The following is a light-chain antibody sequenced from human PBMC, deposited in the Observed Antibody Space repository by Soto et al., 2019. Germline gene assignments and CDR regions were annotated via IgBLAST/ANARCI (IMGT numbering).Light chain of an antibody. CDR3: TSYTTSSARVV. CDR1: SSDVGGYNY. J-gene: IGLJ2*01. V-gene: IGLV2-14*01. CDR2: EVS. Sequence: QSALTQPASVSGSPGQSITISCTGTSSDVGGYNYVSWYQQHPGKAPKLMIYEVSHRPSGVSNRFSGSKSGITASLTISGLQAEDEADYYCTSYTTSSARVVFGGGTKVTVL.